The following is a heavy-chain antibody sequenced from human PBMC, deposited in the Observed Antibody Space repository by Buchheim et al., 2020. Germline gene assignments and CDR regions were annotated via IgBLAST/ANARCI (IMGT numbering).Heavy chain of an antibody. CDR3: ARVNDSSGYYSYYFDY. D-gene: IGHD3-22*01. Sequence: QLQLQESGPGLVKPSETLSLTCTVSGGSISSSSYYWGWIRQPPGKGLEWIGSIYYSGSTYYNPSLKSRVTISVDTSKNKFSLKLSSVTAADTAVYYCARVNDSSGYYSYYFDYWGQGTL. CDR1: GGSISSSSYY. J-gene: IGHJ4*02. V-gene: IGHV4-39*07. CDR2: IYYSGST.